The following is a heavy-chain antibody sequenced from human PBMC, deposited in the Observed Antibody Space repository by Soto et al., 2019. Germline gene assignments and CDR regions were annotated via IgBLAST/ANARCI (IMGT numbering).Heavy chain of an antibody. V-gene: IGHV3-9*01. J-gene: IGHJ4*02. Sequence: EVQLVESGGGSVQPGRSLRLSCVASGFTFESYAMHWVRQVPGKGLEWVSGISWNSGSIGYEDSVKGRFTISRDNAQKSLYLAMSSLRVEDTAFYSCVKDIHEQWLVSHFEYWGPGALVTVSS. D-gene: IGHD6-19*01. CDR2: ISWNSGSI. CDR3: VKDIHEQWLVSHFEY. CDR1: GFTFESYA.